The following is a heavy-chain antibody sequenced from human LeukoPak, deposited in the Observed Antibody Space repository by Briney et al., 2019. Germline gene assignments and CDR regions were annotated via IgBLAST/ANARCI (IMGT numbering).Heavy chain of an antibody. D-gene: IGHD2-2*01. CDR2: TNPNSGGT. J-gene: IGHJ5*02. CDR1: GYTFTGYY. V-gene: IGHV1-2*02. CDR3: ARRGLGCSSTSCYSKADP. Sequence: ASVKVSCKASGYTFTGYYMHWVRQAPGQGLEWMGWTNPNSGGTNYAQKFQGRVTMTRDTSISTAYMELSRLRSDDTAVYYCARRGLGCSSTSCYSKADPWGQGTLVTVSS.